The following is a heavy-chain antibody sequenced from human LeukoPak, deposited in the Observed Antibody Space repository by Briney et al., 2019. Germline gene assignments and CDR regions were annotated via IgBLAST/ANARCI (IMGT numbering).Heavy chain of an antibody. CDR1: GFDVSSNY. CDR3: ARVGYYGDYALALDH. V-gene: IGHV3-53*01. J-gene: IGHJ4*02. CDR2: LYRDGTT. D-gene: IGHD4-17*01. Sequence: GGSLRLSCVASGFDVSSNYMSWVRQAPGKGLDWVSLLYRDGTTYYAESVKGRFTISRDSSKSTLYLQMNSLTVEDTALYYCARVGYYGDYALALDHWGQGTLVSVSS.